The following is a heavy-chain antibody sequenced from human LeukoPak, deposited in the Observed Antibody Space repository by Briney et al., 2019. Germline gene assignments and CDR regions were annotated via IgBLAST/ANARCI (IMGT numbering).Heavy chain of an antibody. J-gene: IGHJ4*02. CDR2: IIPIFGTA. V-gene: IGHV1-69*13. CDR1: GGTFSSYA. D-gene: IGHD3-10*01. CDR3: AAWGYGSGSYYMYYFDY. Sequence: ASVKVSCTASGGTFSSYAISWVRQAPGQGLEWMGGIIPIFGTANYAQKFQGRVTITADESTSTAYMELSSLRSEDTAVYYCAAWGYGSGSYYMYYFDYWGQGTLVTVSS.